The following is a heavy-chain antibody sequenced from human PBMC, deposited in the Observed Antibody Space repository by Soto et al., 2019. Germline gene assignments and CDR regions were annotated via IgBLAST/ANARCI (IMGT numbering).Heavy chain of an antibody. V-gene: IGHV4-31*02. CDR2: IYYSGST. Sequence: SETLSLTCTVSGGSISSGGYYWSWIRQHPGKGLEWIGYIYYSGSTNYNPSLKSRVTISVDTSKNQFSLKLSSVTAADTAVYYCARESSGSYYTPGYYYYMDVWGKGTTVTVSS. D-gene: IGHD3-10*01. CDR3: ARESSGSYYTPGYYYYMDV. J-gene: IGHJ6*03. CDR1: GGSISSGGYY.